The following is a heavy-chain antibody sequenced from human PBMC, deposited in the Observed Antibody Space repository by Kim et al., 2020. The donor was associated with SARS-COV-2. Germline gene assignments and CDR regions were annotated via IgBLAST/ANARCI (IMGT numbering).Heavy chain of an antibody. CDR2: DGST. J-gene: IGHJ4*02. V-gene: IGHV1-46*01. CDR3: ATGAAATGN. D-gene: IGHD6-13*01. Sequence: DGSTSYEQKFQGRVTVTRDTSKSTVYMELSSLRSEDTAVYYCATGAAATGNWGQGTQVTVSS.